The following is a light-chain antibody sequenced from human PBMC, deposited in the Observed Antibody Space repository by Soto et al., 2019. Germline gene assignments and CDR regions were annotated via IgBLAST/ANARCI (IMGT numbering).Light chain of an antibody. V-gene: IGLV1-47*01. CDR3: QSYDNSLSGSRV. Sequence: QSVLTQPPSASGTPGQRVTISCSGSSSNIGSNYVYWYQQVPGTAPKLLIYRNNQRPSGVPDRFSGSKSGMSASLAITGLQAADEANYYCQSYDNSLSGSRVFGGGTKLTVL. CDR1: SSNIGSNY. J-gene: IGLJ3*02. CDR2: RNN.